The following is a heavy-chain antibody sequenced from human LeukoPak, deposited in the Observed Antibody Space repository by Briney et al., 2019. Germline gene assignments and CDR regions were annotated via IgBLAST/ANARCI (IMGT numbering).Heavy chain of an antibody. J-gene: IGHJ4*02. CDR2: ITWDGGNI. Sequence: GRTLRLSCVTSGFTFGDYTMHWVRQVPGKGLEWLSGITWDGGNIAYADSVKGRFTISRDNAKSSLYLQMNSLRNEDMAFYFCAKGYTFHGVAHDSGCFDYWGQGTLVTVSS. D-gene: IGHD3-3*01. CDR1: GFTFGDYT. V-gene: IGHV3-9*03. CDR3: AKGYTFHGVAHDSGCFDY.